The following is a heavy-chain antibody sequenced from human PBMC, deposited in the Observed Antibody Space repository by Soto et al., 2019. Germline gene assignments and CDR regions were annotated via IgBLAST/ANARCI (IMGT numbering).Heavy chain of an antibody. D-gene: IGHD6-6*01. J-gene: IGHJ4*02. CDR2: IIPIFGTA. CDR1: GGTFSSYA. V-gene: IGHV1-69*01. CDR3: ARDRIIRGYSSSSGFYY. Sequence: QVQLVQSGAEVKKPGSSVKVSCKAPGGTFSSYAISWVRQAPGQGLEWMGGIIPIFGTANYAQKFQGRVTITADESTSTAYTELSSLRSEDTAVYYCARDRIIRGYSSSSGFYYWGQGTLVTVSS.